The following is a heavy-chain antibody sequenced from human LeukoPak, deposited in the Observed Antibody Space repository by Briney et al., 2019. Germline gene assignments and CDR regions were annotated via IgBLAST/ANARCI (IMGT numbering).Heavy chain of an antibody. D-gene: IGHD3-22*01. CDR1: GFTFSSYA. Sequence: GRSLRLSCAASGFTFSSYAMHWVRQAPGKGLEWVAVISYDGSNKYYADSVKGRFTISRDNSKNTLYLQMNSLRAEDTAVYYCARVRARFAPLGYDSSGYSRGAFDIWGQGTMVTVSS. V-gene: IGHV3-30*04. J-gene: IGHJ3*02. CDR2: ISYDGSNK. CDR3: ARVRARFAPLGYDSSGYSRGAFDI.